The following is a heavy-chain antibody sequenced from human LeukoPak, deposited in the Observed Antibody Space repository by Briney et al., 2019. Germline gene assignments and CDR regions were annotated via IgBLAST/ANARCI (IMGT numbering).Heavy chain of an antibody. CDR1: GYSFSTYW. CDR3: ARQSILAYFDY. V-gene: IGHV5-51*01. CDR2: IYPGDSDT. D-gene: IGHD2-21*01. Sequence: GESLKISCKGSGYSFSTYWIAWVRQMPGKGLEWMGIIYPGDSDTRYSPSFQGQVTISADKSISTTYLQWSSLKASDTAIYYCARQSILAYFDYWGRGTPVTVPS. J-gene: IGHJ4*02.